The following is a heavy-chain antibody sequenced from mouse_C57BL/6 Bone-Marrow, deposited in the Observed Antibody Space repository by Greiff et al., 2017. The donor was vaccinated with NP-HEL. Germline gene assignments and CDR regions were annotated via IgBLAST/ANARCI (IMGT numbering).Heavy chain of an antibody. J-gene: IGHJ2*01. CDR3: ARESGIYYDFDY. V-gene: IGHV1-42*01. CDR1: GYSFTGYY. CDR2: INPSTGGT. D-gene: IGHD2-4*01. Sequence: VQLQQSGPELVKPGASVKISCKASGYSFTGYYMNWVKQSPEKSLEWIGEINPSTGGTTYNQKFKAKATLTVDKSSSTAYMQLKSLTSEDSAVYYCARESGIYYDFDYWGQGTTLTVSS.